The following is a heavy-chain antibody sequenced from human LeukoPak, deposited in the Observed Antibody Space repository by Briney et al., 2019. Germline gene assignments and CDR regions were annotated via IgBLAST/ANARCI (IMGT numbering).Heavy chain of an antibody. CDR2: IYYSGST. Sequence: SETLSLTCTVSGGSISSYYWGWIRQPPGKGLEWIGSIYYSGSTYYNPSLKSRVAISVDTSKNQFSLKLSSVTAADTAVYYCARDQWGLDYYYYGMDVWGQGTTVTVSS. D-gene: IGHD1-26*01. J-gene: IGHJ6*02. CDR3: ARDQWGLDYYYYGMDV. V-gene: IGHV4-39*07. CDR1: GGSISSYY.